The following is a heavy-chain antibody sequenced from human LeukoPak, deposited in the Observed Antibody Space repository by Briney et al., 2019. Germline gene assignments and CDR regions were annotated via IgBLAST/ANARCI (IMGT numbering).Heavy chain of an antibody. CDR1: GYTFTSYD. CDR2: MNPNSGNT. CDR3: ATLTRKGVDY. V-gene: IGHV1-8*01. J-gene: IGHJ4*02. D-gene: IGHD1-14*01. Sequence: ASVKVSCKASGYTFTSYDINWVRQATGQGLEWMGWMNPNSGNTGYAQEFQGRVTMTRNTSISTAYMELSSLRSEDTAVYYCATLTRKGVDYWGQGTLVTVSS.